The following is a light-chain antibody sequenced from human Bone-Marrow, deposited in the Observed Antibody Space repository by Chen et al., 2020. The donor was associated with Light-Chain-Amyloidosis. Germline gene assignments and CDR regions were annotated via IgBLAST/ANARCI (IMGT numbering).Light chain of an antibody. CDR3: QVWDSKGDHPGV. Sequence: SYVLTQPHSVSVAPGNTARITWGGDNIGTKRVHWYHLRAGQAPVLVVYDDGDRPPGNPTRFADSTSRNTAILSISRVAAEDKADYYCQVWDSKGDHPGVFGGGTKLTVL. V-gene: IGLV3-21*03. CDR2: DDG. J-gene: IGLJ2*01. CDR1: NIGTKR.